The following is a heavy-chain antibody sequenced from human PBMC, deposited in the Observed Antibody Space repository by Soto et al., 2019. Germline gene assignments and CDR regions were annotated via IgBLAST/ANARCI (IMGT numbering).Heavy chain of an antibody. CDR1: GFTFSTFA. J-gene: IGHJ6*01. V-gene: IGHV3-30*09. CDR2: ISNDGSNK. Sequence: PGGSLRLSCAASGFTFSTFAMHWVRQAPGKGLEWVAVISNDGSNKYYVDSVKGRFAISRDNSKNTLYLQMNSLGTEDTAVYYCARSSVTIFGVVTGPYYYYGMDVWGQGTTVTVSS. D-gene: IGHD3-3*01. CDR3: ARSSVTIFGVVTGPYYYYGMDV.